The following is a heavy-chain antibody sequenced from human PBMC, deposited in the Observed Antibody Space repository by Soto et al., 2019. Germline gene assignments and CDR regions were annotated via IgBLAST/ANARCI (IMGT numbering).Heavy chain of an antibody. V-gene: IGHV4-30-2*01. CDR1: GASIGSGSYS. J-gene: IGHJ4*02. CDR2: LHHSGDT. D-gene: IGHD3-10*01. Sequence: QLQLQESGSGLVRPSQTLSLTCTVSGASIGSGSYSWNGIRQPPGKGLEWIGYLHHSGDTYFNPSLRRRVSISVDRSNNQFSLKLISVTAADTAVYYCARFPLWFGELDYWGQGALVTVSS. CDR3: ARFPLWFGELDY.